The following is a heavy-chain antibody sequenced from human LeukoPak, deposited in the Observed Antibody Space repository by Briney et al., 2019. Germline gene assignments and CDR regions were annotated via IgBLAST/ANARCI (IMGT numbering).Heavy chain of an antibody. V-gene: IGHV4-4*07. CDR1: GGSISSYY. D-gene: IGHD3-3*01. CDR3: ARDRLTYDFWSGPLDY. Sequence: SETLSLTCTVSGGSISSYYWSWIRQPAGKGLEWIGRIYTSGSTNYNPSLKSRVTMSVDTSKNQFSLKLSSVTAVDTAVYYCARDRLTYDFWSGPLDYWGQGTLVTVSS. J-gene: IGHJ4*02. CDR2: IYTSGST.